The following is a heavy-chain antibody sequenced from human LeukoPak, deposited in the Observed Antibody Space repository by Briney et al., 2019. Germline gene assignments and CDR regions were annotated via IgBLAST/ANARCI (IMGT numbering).Heavy chain of an antibody. CDR3: ASTIDKDDFWSGYPLDY. V-gene: IGHV3-30*03. J-gene: IGHJ4*02. CDR2: ISYDGSNK. CDR1: GFTFSSYG. D-gene: IGHD3-3*01. Sequence: GRSLRLSCAASGFTFSSYGMHWVRQAPGKGLEWVAVISYDGSNKYYADSVKGRFTISRDNAKNSLYLQMNSLRAEDTAVYYCASTIDKDDFWSGYPLDYWGQGTLVTVSS.